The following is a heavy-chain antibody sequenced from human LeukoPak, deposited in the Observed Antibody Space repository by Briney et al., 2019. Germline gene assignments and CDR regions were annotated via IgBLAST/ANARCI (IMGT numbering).Heavy chain of an antibody. CDR3: AKVSLAGYNSVAHFDY. CDR2: IGNRGTST. CDR1: GFTFSSYA. J-gene: IGHJ4*02. D-gene: IGHD6-25*01. Sequence: GGSLRLSCAASGFTFSSYAMSWVRQAPGKGLEWVSGIGNRGTSTFYTDSVKGRFTISRDNSKNTLYLQMNSLRAEDAAVYYCAKVSLAGYNSVAHFDYWGQGTLVTVSS. V-gene: IGHV3-23*01.